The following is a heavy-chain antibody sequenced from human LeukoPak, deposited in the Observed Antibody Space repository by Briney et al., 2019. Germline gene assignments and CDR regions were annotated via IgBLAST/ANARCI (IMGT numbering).Heavy chain of an antibody. D-gene: IGHD2-2*02. Sequence: GGSLRLSCAASGFTFSSYWMHWVRQAPGKGLVWVSRINGDGSSTAYADSVKGRFTISRDNAKDTLYLHMNSLRAEDTAVYYCARVTDIVVVPAAIPVTDAFDIWGQGTMVTVSS. CDR1: GFTFSSYW. CDR2: INGDGSST. J-gene: IGHJ3*02. CDR3: ARVTDIVVVPAAIPVTDAFDI. V-gene: IGHV3-74*01.